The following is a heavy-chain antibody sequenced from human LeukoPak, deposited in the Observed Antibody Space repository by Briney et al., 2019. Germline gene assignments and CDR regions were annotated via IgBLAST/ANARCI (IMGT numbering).Heavy chain of an antibody. D-gene: IGHD2-8*02. V-gene: IGHV3-7*04. CDR2: IKKDGSEK. CDR1: GFTFNAYW. J-gene: IGHJ5*02. Sequence: GGSLTLFCAGSGFTFNAYWMHWPRQAPGKGLEWVANIKKDGSEKYYVDSVKGRFTISRDNAKNSVYLQMNRLRVEDTAVYFCARDISQSFRWVLSGNTWGEGTPVTVSS. CDR3: ARDISQSFRWVLSGNT.